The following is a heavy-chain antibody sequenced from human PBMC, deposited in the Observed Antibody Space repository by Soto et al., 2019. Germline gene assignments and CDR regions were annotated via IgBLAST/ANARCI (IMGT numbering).Heavy chain of an antibody. V-gene: IGHV4-59*08. CDR3: AGLGLCDVSNSWSVLDF. Sequence: QVQLQESGPGLVKPSETLSLTCTVSGYFISDSYWSWVRQSPERGLEWIGFVYNTGRAMYSPSLKSAVTTSPDRSKNLRSPELTSVTAADTAVYYCAGLGLCDVSNSWSVLDFWCQGILVTVSS. CDR2: VYNTGRA. J-gene: IGHJ4*02. CDR1: GYFISDSY. D-gene: IGHD2-21*01.